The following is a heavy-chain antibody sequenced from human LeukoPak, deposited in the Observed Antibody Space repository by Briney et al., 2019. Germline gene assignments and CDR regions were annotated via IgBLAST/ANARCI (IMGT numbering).Heavy chain of an antibody. Sequence: ASVKVSCKASGYTFTSYYMHWVRQAPGQGLEGMGIINPSGGSTSYAQKFQGRVTMTRDMSTSTVYMELSSLRSEDTAVYYCARDRESSGWGRYFDLWGRGTLVTVSS. V-gene: IGHV1-46*01. CDR1: GYTFTSYY. CDR2: INPSGGST. CDR3: ARDRESSGWGRYFDL. D-gene: IGHD6-19*01. J-gene: IGHJ2*01.